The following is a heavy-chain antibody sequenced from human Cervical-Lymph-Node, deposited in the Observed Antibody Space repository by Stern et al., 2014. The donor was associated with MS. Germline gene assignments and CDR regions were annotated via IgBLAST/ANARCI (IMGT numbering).Heavy chain of an antibody. CDR3: ARAGYCSPSTCSDAFDI. CDR1: GYSFISHA. CDR2: INGDNGNT. D-gene: IGHD2-15*01. J-gene: IGHJ3*02. V-gene: IGHV1-3*01. Sequence: QLVQSGAEVKDPGASVKVSCKASGYSFISHAMHWVRQAPGQTFEWMGWINGDNGNTKYSQKLQGRVTITRDKTTSTAYMELSSLTSEDTAVYYCARAGYCSPSTCSDAFDIWGQGTMVTVSS.